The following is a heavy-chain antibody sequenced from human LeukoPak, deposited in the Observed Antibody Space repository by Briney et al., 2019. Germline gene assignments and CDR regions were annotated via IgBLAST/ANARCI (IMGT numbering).Heavy chain of an antibody. J-gene: IGHJ4*02. V-gene: IGHV1-2*06. D-gene: IGHD5-12*01. CDR1: GYTFTGYY. CDR3: ARSLERGYSGYDNDY. CDR2: INPNSGGT. Sequence: APVKVSCKASGYTFTGYYMHWVRQAPGQGLEWMGRINPNSGGTNYAQKFQGRVTMTRDTSISTAYMELSRLRSDDTAVYYCARSLERGYSGYDNDYWGQGTLVTVSS.